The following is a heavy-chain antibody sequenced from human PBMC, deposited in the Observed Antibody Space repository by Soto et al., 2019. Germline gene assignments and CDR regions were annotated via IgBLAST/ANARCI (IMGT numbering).Heavy chain of an antibody. Sequence: SETLSLTCTVSGGSISSGGYYWSWIRQHPGKGLEWIGYIYYSGSTYYNPSLKSRVTISVDTSKNQFSLKLSSVTAADTAVYYCASCRTIFGVVIIDRFDYWGQGTLVTVS. CDR2: IYYSGST. CDR3: ASCRTIFGVVIIDRFDY. V-gene: IGHV4-31*03. J-gene: IGHJ4*02. CDR1: GGSISSGGYY. D-gene: IGHD3-3*01.